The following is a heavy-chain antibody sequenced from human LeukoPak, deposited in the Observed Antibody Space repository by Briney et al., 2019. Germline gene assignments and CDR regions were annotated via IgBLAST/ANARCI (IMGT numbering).Heavy chain of an antibody. Sequence: ASVNVSFKGSGYSFTSYWIGWVRQMPGKGLEWMGIIYPGDSDTRYSPSFQGQVTISADKSISTAYLQWSSLKASDTAMYYCARGDIEDAFDIWGQGTMVTVSS. D-gene: IGHD5-12*01. V-gene: IGHV5-51*01. CDR3: ARGDIEDAFDI. CDR1: GYSFTSYW. J-gene: IGHJ3*02. CDR2: IYPGDSDT.